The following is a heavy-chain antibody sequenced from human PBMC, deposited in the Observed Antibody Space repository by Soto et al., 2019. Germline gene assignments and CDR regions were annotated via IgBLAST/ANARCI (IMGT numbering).Heavy chain of an antibody. J-gene: IGHJ6*02. Sequence: GGSLRPSCAAAGFTSRNYAMNWVRQAPGKGLELVSSISSNGGSAYYADSVKGRFTISRDNSKNTLYPQMNSLRADDTAVYYCARGYCSAVGCYVHYYYGFDVWGQGTTVTVSS. CDR3: ARGYCSAVGCYVHYYYGFDV. CDR1: GFTSRNYA. CDR2: ISSNGGSA. V-gene: IGHV3-23*01. D-gene: IGHD2-15*01.